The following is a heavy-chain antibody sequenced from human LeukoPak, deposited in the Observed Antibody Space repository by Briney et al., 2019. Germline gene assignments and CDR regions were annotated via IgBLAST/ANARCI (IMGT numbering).Heavy chain of an antibody. D-gene: IGHD5-12*01. CDR2: IKQDGSEK. CDR1: GFTFSSYW. V-gene: IGHV3-7*01. J-gene: IGHJ6*02. CDR3: ARADIVATIMRYYYYGMDV. Sequence: GGSLRLSCAASGFTFSSYWMSWVRQAPGKGLEWVANIKQDGSEKYYVDSVKGRFTISRDNAKNSLYLQMNSLRAEDTAVYYCARADIVATIMRYYYYGMDVWGQGTTVTVS.